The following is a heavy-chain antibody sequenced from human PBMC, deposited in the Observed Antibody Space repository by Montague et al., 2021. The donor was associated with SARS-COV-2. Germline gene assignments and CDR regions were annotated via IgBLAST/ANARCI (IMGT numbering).Heavy chain of an antibody. D-gene: IGHD3-10*01. CDR3: ARGPLVRATLAFDI. V-gene: IGHV3-48*03. CDR1: GFTISGFE. Sequence: SLRLSCAASGFTISGFEMNWVRQAPGKGLERVSYISSSSSSIKYADSVKGRFTISRDNAKDSLYLQMNSLRAEDTAVYYCARGPLVRATLAFDIWGQGTMVTVSS. CDR2: ISSSSSSI. J-gene: IGHJ3*02.